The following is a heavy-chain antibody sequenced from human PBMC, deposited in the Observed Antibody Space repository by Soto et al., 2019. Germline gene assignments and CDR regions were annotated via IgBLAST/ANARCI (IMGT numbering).Heavy chain of an antibody. Sequence: EVQLVESGGGLVEPGGSLRLSCAASGFTVSSSDMSWVRQAPRKGLEWVSVIYSGGGTYYADSVKGRFTISRDNSKNTLYHQMNSLRDEDTAVYYCVRSFFCSGGSCYSISSHWGQGTLVTVSS. J-gene: IGHJ4*02. V-gene: IGHV3-66*01. CDR2: IYSGGGT. D-gene: IGHD2-15*01. CDR3: VRSFFCSGGSCYSISSH. CDR1: GFTVSSSD.